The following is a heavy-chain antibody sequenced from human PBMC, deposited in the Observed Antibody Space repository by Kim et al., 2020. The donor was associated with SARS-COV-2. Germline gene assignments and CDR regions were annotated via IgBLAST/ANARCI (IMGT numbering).Heavy chain of an antibody. V-gene: IGHV3-74*01. J-gene: IGHJ3*02. D-gene: IGHD1-26*01. Sequence: TLYADSVKDHFTISRDNAKNTLYVQINSLRVDDTAVYYCARGASFAFDIWGQGTTVSV. CDR2: T. CDR3: ARGASFAFDI.